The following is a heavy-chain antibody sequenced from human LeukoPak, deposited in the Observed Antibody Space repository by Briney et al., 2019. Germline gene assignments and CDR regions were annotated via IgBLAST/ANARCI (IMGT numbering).Heavy chain of an antibody. D-gene: IGHD3-22*01. CDR1: GGTFSSYA. V-gene: IGHV1-69*05. J-gene: IGHJ4*02. Sequence: SVKVSCKASGGTFSSYAISWVRQAPGQGLEWMGRIIPIFGTTNYAQKFRGRVTITTDESTSTAYMELSRLRSEDTAVYYCARGGGAYDSSGYALDYWGQGTLVTVSS. CDR3: ARGGGAYDSSGYALDY. CDR2: IIPIFGTT.